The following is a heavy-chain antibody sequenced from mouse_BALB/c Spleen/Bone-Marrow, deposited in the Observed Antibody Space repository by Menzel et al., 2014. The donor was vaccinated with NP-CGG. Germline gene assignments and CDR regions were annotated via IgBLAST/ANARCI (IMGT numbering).Heavy chain of an antibody. V-gene: IGHV4-1*02. CDR1: GFDFSRYW. J-gene: IGHJ1*01. D-gene: IGHD1-1*01. CDR3: ARLNYYGNLFV. Sequence: EVKLVESGGGLVQPGGSLKLSCAASGFDFSRYWMSWVRQAPGKGLEWIGEINPDSSTINYTPSLKDKFIISRDNAKNTLYLQMSKVRSEDTALYYCARLNYYGNLFVWGAGTTVTFSS. CDR2: INPDSSTI.